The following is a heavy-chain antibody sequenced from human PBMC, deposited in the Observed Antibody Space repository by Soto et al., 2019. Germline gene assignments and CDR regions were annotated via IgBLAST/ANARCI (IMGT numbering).Heavy chain of an antibody. J-gene: IGHJ4*02. D-gene: IGHD3-22*01. CDR3: ARDKRRDYYDSSGYSLFVH. CDR2: IYYSGST. Sequence: SETLSLTCTVSGGSISSYYWSWIRQPPGKGLEWIGYIYYSGSTNYNPSLKSRVTISVDTSKNQFSLKLSSVTAADTAVYYCARDKRRDYYDSSGYSLFVHWGQGPLVTV. CDR1: GGSISSYY. V-gene: IGHV4-59*01.